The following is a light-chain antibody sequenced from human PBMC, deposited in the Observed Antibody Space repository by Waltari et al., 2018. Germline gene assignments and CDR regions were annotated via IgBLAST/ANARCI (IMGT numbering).Light chain of an antibody. CDR2: ETS. CDR3: MQALQAPYT. V-gene: IGKV2-28*01. CDR1: QSLLYSNGNNY. Sequence: EIVVTQSPLSLPVTPGAPASIPCRSSQSLLYSNGNNYLDWYLQKPGQSPQLLIYETSNRASGVPDRFSGSGSGTDFTLKISRVETEDVGVYYCMQALQAPYTFGQGTKLEIK. J-gene: IGKJ2*01.